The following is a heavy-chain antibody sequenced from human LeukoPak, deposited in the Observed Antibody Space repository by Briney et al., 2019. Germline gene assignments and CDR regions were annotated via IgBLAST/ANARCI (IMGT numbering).Heavy chain of an antibody. D-gene: IGHD6-19*01. J-gene: IGHJ6*02. CDR2: INPSGGST. CDR1: GYTFTSYY. CDR3: ARTRAAGAYYYYYGMDV. Sequence: ASVKVSCKASGYTFTSYYMHWVRQAPGQGLEWMGIINPSGGSTSYAQKFQGRVTMTRDTSTSTVYMELSSLRSEDTAVYYCARTRAAGAYYYYYGMDVWGQGTTVTVSS. V-gene: IGHV1-46*01.